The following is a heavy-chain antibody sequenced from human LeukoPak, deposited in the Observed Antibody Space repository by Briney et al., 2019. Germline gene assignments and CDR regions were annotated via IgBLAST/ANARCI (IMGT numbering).Heavy chain of an antibody. D-gene: IGHD2/OR15-2a*01. CDR1: GGSIDITNY. J-gene: IGHJ4*02. Sequence: SETLSLTCGVSGGSIDITNYWSWVRQAPGKGLEWIGEISHSGTTNYNPSLRSRVTMFLDRANNQFSLSLTSVTAADSAVYYCTRENRPFCPFAYWGQGVLLTVSS. CDR2: ISHSGTT. CDR3: TRENRPFCPFAY. V-gene: IGHV4-4*02.